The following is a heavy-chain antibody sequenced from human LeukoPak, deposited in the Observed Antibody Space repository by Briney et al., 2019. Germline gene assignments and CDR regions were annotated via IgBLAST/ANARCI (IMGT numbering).Heavy chain of an antibody. V-gene: IGHV3-9*01. CDR2: ISWNSGSI. CDR1: GFTFDDYA. D-gene: IGHD1-26*01. Sequence: GGSLRLSCAASGFTFDDYAMHWVRHAPGKGLEWVSGISWNSGSIGYADSVKGRFTISRDNAKNSLYLQMNSLRPEDTAVYYCAKDRSKGSYGDEFDHWGQGTLVTVSS. J-gene: IGHJ4*02. CDR3: AKDRSKGSYGDEFDH.